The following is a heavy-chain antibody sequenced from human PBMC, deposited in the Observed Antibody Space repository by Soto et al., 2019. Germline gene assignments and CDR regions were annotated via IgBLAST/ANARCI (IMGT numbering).Heavy chain of an antibody. V-gene: IGHV4-31*03. CDR3: ARDHKWDGMDV. J-gene: IGHJ6*02. Sequence: TLSLTCSVAGGSFSSDSFIWSWVRQFPGKGLEWIGYINYSGTTYYNPSLRSRITMSVDTSKNQFSLNLSSVTAADTAVYYCARDHKWDGMDVWGQGSTVTVSS. CDR1: GGSFSSDSFI. CDR2: INYSGTT. D-gene: IGHD1-26*01.